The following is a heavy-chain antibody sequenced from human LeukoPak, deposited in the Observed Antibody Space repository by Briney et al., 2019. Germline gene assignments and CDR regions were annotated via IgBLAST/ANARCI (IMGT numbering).Heavy chain of an antibody. Sequence: PSETLSLTCTVSGGSISSGDYYWSWIRQPPGKGLEWIGYIYYSGSTYYNPSLKSRVTISVDTSKNQFSLKLSSVTAADTAVYYCARTYYYDSSGSIAGAFDIWGQGTMVTVSS. CDR3: ARTYYYDSSGSIAGAFDI. D-gene: IGHD3-22*01. V-gene: IGHV4-30-4*08. CDR2: IYYSGST. J-gene: IGHJ3*02. CDR1: GGSISSGDYY.